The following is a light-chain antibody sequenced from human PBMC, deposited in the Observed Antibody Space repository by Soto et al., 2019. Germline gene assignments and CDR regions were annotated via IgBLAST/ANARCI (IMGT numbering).Light chain of an antibody. CDR1: NNDVGGYNF. Sequence: QSVLTQPASVSGSPGQSITISCTGTNNDVGGYNFVSWYQHHPGKAPKLIIYEVSNRPSGVSSRFSGSKSGNTASLTISGLQAEDEADYYCSSYSSSATNYVFGSGTKVTVL. J-gene: IGLJ1*01. CDR3: SSYSSSATNYV. CDR2: EVS. V-gene: IGLV2-14*01.